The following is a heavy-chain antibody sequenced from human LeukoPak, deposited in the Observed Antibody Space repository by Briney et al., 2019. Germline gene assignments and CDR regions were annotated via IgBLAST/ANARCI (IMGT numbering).Heavy chain of an antibody. D-gene: IGHD3-10*01. V-gene: IGHV4-4*09. J-gene: IGHJ4*02. CDR1: GGSISAHY. Sequence: SETLSLTCTVSGGSISAHYWNWIRQPPGKGLEWIGYIYTSGSTNYNPSLKSRVTISVDTSKNQFSLKLSSVTAADTAVYYCARQEGGYGSGSVFDYWGQGTLVTVSS. CDR2: IYTSGST. CDR3: ARQEGGYGSGSVFDY.